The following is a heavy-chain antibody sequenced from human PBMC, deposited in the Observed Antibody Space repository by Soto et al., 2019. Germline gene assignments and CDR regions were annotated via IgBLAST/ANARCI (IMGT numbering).Heavy chain of an antibody. CDR3: ACGITIFGVVKAPLTL. CDR2: ISAYNGNT. J-gene: IGHJ4*02. Sequence: VASVKVSCKASGYTFTSYCISWVRQAPGQGLEWMGWISAYNGNTNYAQKLQGRVTMTTDTSTSTAYMELRSLRSDDTAVYYCACGITIFGVVKAPLTLWGQGTLVTVSS. D-gene: IGHD3-3*01. CDR1: GYTFTSYC. V-gene: IGHV1-18*01.